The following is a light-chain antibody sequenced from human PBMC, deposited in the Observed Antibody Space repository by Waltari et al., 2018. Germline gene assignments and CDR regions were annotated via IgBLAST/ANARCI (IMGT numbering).Light chain of an antibody. CDR2: DVS. J-gene: IGLJ2*01. V-gene: IGLV2-14*01. Sequence: SALTQPASVSGSLGQSITFSCTGTSSAVGGYNYVAWHQQYPGKAPKLMIHDVSNRPSGVSLRFSGSKSGNTASLTISGLQADDEADYYCISYSRATPGNVVIGGGTKLTVL. CDR1: SSAVGGYNY. CDR3: ISYSRATPGNVV.